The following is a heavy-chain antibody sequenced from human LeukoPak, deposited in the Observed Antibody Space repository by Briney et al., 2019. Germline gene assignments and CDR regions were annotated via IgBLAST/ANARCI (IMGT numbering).Heavy chain of an antibody. CDR3: ARVHLPTWSPLYYYYYMDV. D-gene: IGHD2-8*01. CDR2: ISSTSRYI. CDR1: DLTFSSYN. J-gene: IGHJ6*03. Sequence: PGGSLRLSCAASDLTFSSYNMNWVRQAPGKGLEWVSSISSTSRYIYYADSVKGRFTVSRDNAKNSLYLQMNSLRAEDTAVYYCARVHLPTWSPLYYYYYMDVWAKGPRSPSP. V-gene: IGHV3-21*01.